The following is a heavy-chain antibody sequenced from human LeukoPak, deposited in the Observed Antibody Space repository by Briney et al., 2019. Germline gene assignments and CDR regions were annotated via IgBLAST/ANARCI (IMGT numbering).Heavy chain of an antibody. CDR2: ISYVGSNK. Sequence: GGSLRLSCAASGFTYSSYGMHWVRQAPGKGLEWVAVISYVGSNKYYADSVKGRFTISRDNSKNTLYLQMNSLRAEDTAVYYCAKGGEDGSYYGYWGQATLVTVSS. D-gene: IGHD1-26*01. CDR3: AKGGEDGSYYGY. V-gene: IGHV3-30*18. CDR1: GFTYSSYG. J-gene: IGHJ4*02.